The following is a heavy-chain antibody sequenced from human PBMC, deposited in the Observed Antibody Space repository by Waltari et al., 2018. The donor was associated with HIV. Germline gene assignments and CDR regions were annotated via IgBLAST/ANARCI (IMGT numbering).Heavy chain of an antibody. CDR2: ISGSGGST. CDR3: AKDNRDPLGTLWY. Sequence: EVQLLESGGALVQPGGSLRLSCAASGFTFSSYAMGWVRQAPGKGLEWVSFISGSGGSTYYADSVKGRFTISRDNSKNTLYLQMNSLRAEDTAVYYCAKDNRDPLGTLWYWGQGTLVTVSS. J-gene: IGHJ4*02. D-gene: IGHD2-21*01. CDR1: GFTFSSYA. V-gene: IGHV3-23*01.